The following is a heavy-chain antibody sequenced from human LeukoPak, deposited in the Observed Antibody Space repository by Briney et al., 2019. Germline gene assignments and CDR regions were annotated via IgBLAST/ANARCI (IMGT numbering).Heavy chain of an antibody. Sequence: PGGSLRLSCAASGFIFSSYSMNWVRHAPGKGLEWVSSISRDSNYIYYADLVKGRFTSSRDNPKNSLSLQMNNLRAEDTAVYFCARSVADGAFDIWGQGTMVTVSS. CDR1: GFIFSSYS. CDR3: ARSVADGAFDI. D-gene: IGHD6-19*01. V-gene: IGHV3-21*06. J-gene: IGHJ3*02. CDR2: ISRDSNYI.